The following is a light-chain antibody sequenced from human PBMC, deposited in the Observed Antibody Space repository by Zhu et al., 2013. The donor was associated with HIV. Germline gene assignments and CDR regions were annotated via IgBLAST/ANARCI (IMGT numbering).Light chain of an antibody. CDR1: KLGDKY. V-gene: IGLV3-1*01. Sequence: SYELTQPPSVSVSPGQTASITCSGDKLGDKYACWYQQKSGQSPVLVIYQDRKRPSGIPERFSGSNSGNTATLTISGTQAMDEADYYCQAWDSRTVVFGGGTKLIVL. CDR2: QDR. CDR3: QAWDSRTVV. J-gene: IGLJ2*01.